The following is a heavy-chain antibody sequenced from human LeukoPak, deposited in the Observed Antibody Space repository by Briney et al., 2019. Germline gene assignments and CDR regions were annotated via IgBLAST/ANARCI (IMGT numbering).Heavy chain of an antibody. D-gene: IGHD1-14*01. V-gene: IGHV1-2*02. CDR2: INPNGGGT. J-gene: IGHJ4*02. CDR3: ARVLARYGNLDY. Sequence: ASVKVSCKASGYTFTDYYIHWVRQAPGQGLEWMGWINPNGGGTNYTQKFQGRVTMTRDTSISTAYMELSRLTSDDTAVYYCARVLARYGNLDYWGQGILVTVSS. CDR1: GYTFTDYY.